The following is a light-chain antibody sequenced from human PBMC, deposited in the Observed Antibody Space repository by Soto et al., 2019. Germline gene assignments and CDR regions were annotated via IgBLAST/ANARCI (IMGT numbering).Light chain of an antibody. CDR2: DAS. CDR3: QQYDNWPPAWT. CDR1: QRVNNY. V-gene: IGKV3-11*01. Sequence: IVLTQSPAILSLAPGERATLSCRASQRVNNYLAWYQQKPGQPPRLLIYDASNRATGVPARFSGSGSGTDYTLTISSLEPEDFAVYYCQQYDNWPPAWTFGQGTKVDIK. J-gene: IGKJ1*01.